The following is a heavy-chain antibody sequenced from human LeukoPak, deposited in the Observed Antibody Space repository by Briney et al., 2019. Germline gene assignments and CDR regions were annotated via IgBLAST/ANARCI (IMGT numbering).Heavy chain of an antibody. D-gene: IGHD2-2*01. CDR2: INPNSGGT. Sequence: ASVKVSCKASGYTFTGYYMLWVRQAPGQGLEWMGRINPNSGGTNYAQKFQGRVTMTRDTSISTAYMELSRLRSDDTAVYYCARSTSRLVEGTTFDYWGRGTLVTVSS. CDR3: ARSTSRLVEGTTFDY. CDR1: GYTFTGYY. J-gene: IGHJ4*02. V-gene: IGHV1-2*06.